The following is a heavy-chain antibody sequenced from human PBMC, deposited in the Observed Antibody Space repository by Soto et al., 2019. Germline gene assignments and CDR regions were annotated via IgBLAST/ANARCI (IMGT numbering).Heavy chain of an antibody. Sequence: QLQLQESGSGLVKPSQPLSLTCAVSGGSIRSGGYSGSWIRQPPGRGLEWIGYIYHSGSTYYNPSLTSRVTTSVDRSKNQFSLKLCSVTAADTAVYYCARVPDYWGQGTLVTVSS. CDR1: GGSIRSGGYS. CDR3: ARVPDY. D-gene: IGHD2-2*01. CDR2: IYHSGST. V-gene: IGHV4-30-2*01. J-gene: IGHJ4*02.